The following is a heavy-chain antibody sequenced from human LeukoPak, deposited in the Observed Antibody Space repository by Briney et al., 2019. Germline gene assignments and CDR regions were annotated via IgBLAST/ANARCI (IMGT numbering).Heavy chain of an antibody. CDR3: TTSLAGAVTAVYPFDN. CDR2: IKSKTDGGTT. D-gene: IGHD2-21*02. J-gene: IGHJ4*02. V-gene: IGHV3-15*01. Sequence: KPGGSLRLSCVASGFTFSNAWMNWVRQAPGKGLEWVGRIKSKTDGGTTDYAAPVKGRITISRDDSTNTLHLQMNSLKTEDTAVCYCTTSLAGAVTAVYPFDNWGQGTLVTVSS. CDR1: GFTFSNAW.